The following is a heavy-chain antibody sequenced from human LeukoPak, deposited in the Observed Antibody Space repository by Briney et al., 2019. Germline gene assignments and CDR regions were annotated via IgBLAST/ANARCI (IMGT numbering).Heavy chain of an antibody. D-gene: IGHD2-21*02. CDR3: ARGDSLDY. J-gene: IGHJ4*02. CDR1: GFTFTKYR. CDR2: ISSSSTYI. V-gene: IGHV3-21*01. Sequence: GGSLRLSCAAPGFTFTKYRMNWVRQAPGKGLECVSSISSSSTYIYYADSMKGRFTISRDNAKNSLYLQMNSLRAEDTAVYYCARGDSLDYWGQGTLVTDSS.